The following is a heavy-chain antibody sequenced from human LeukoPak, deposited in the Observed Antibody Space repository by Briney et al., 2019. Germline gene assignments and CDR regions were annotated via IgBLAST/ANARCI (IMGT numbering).Heavy chain of an antibody. CDR3: VQSTAWYRSSWYLMY. CDR1: GFTVSSKY. D-gene: IGHD6-13*01. Sequence: GGSLRLSCAASGFTVSSKYMSWVRQAPGKGLEWVSGIGSGTNGRTYYADSVKGRFSISRDNSKDTLSLQMNSLRADDSAIYYCVQSTAWYRSSWYLMYWGQGILVTVSS. V-gene: IGHV3-23*01. J-gene: IGHJ4*02. CDR2: IGSGTNGRT.